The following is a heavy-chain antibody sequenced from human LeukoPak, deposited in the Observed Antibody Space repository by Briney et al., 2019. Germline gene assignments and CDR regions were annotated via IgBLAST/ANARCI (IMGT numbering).Heavy chain of an antibody. Sequence: SETLSLTCTVSGGSISNYYWSWIRQPPGKGLECIGYIYYSGSTNYNPSLKSRVTISVDTSKNQFSLKLSSVTAADTAVYYCARGSITMIVAWGQGTLVTVSS. CDR1: GGSISNYY. D-gene: IGHD3-22*01. CDR3: ARGSITMIVA. J-gene: IGHJ5*02. CDR2: IYYSGST. V-gene: IGHV4-59*01.